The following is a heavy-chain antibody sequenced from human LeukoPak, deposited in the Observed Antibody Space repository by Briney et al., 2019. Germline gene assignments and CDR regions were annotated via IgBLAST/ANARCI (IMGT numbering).Heavy chain of an antibody. V-gene: IGHV4-39*07. Sequence: WETLSLTCTVSGDSISSSSYYWGWIPQPPGNGLEWIVSVYYSGSTFYNPSLKSPVTISDNTSKNQFSLKSSPVTAADTAVYYCARVRGSGCVDDWGGGILVTVSS. CDR3: ARVRGSGCVDD. D-gene: IGHD6-19*01. CDR2: VYYSGST. CDR1: GDSISSSSYY. J-gene: IGHJ4*02.